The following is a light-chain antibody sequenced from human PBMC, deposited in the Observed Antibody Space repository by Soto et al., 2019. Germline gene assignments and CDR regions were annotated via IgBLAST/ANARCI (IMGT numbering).Light chain of an antibody. V-gene: IGLV1-40*01. CDR3: QSYDSSLSGSV. J-gene: IGLJ2*01. CDR1: SSNIGAGYD. CDR2: GNS. Sequence: QSVLTQPPSVSGAPGQRVTISCTGSSSNIGAGYDVHWYQQLPGTAPKLLIYGNSSRPSGVPDRFSGSKSGTSASLAITGLQAEDEADHYCQSYDSSLSGSVFGGGTKLTVL.